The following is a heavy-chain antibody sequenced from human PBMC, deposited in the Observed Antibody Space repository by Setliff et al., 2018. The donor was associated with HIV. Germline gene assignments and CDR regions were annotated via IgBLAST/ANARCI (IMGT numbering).Heavy chain of an antibody. J-gene: IGHJ6*03. CDR3: ARARDFQYMDV. Sequence: GASVKVSCKASGYTFNDYGISWVRQAPGQGLEWMGWSNTGNGNTKYSQKFQGRVTITKNTSATTVYMDLRSLTSQDTALYYCARARDFQYMDVWGKGTAVTVSS. CDR2: SNTGNGNT. V-gene: IGHV1-3*04. CDR1: GYTFNDYG.